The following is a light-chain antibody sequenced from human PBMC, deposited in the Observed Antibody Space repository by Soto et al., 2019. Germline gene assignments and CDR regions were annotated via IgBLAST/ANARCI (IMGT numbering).Light chain of an antibody. CDR2: AAS. J-gene: IGKJ4*01. Sequence: IRMTQSPSSLSASTGYRVTITCRSSQGISSYLAWYQQKPGKAPKLLIYAASTLQSGVPSRFSGSGSGKDFTLTISSLQSEDFATYYCQQYYSYPPLTFGGGTKVDIK. CDR3: QQYYSYPPLT. V-gene: IGKV1-8*01. CDR1: QGISSY.